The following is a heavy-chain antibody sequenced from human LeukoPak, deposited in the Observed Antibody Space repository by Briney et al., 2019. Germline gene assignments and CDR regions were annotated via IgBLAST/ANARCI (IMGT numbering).Heavy chain of an antibody. D-gene: IGHD6-13*01. CDR3: ARGPRYSSSYPPLDY. V-gene: IGHV4-4*02. J-gene: IGHJ4*02. Sequence: SGTLSHTCAVSGGSISSSNWWSWVRQPPGKGLEWIREIYHSGSTNYNPSLKSRVTISVDTSKNQFSLKLSSVTAADTAVYYCARGPRYSSSYPPLDYWGQGTLVTVSS. CDR1: GGSISSSNW. CDR2: IYHSGST.